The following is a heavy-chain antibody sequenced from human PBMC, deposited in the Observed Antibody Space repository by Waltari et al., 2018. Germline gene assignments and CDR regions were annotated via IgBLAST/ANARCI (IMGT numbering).Heavy chain of an antibody. CDR3: ARQDVAVVVDVLDAFNI. V-gene: IGHV5-51*01. CDR1: GYSFSRYW. Sequence: EVQLVQSGAEVKKPGESLKISCKGSGYSFSRYWIGWVRQMPGEGLEWMGITYPGDPATKYSPAFQGQVTFPADKSINTAYLQWNSLKDSDSAMYYCARQDVAVVVDVLDAFNIWGQGTKVTVSS. CDR2: TYPGDPAT. D-gene: IGHD2-15*01. J-gene: IGHJ3*02.